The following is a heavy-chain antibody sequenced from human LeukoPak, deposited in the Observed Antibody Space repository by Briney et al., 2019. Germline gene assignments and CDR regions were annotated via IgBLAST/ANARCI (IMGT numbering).Heavy chain of an antibody. Sequence: ASETLSLTCTVSGGSISSSSYYWGWIRQPPGKGLEWIGSIYYSGSTYYNPSLKSRVTISVDTSKNQFSLKLSSVTAADTAVYYCARDSVSIRGFDPWGQGTLVTVSS. CDR3: ARDSVSIRGFDP. D-gene: IGHD5/OR15-5a*01. CDR2: IYYSGST. CDR1: GGSISSSSYY. J-gene: IGHJ5*02. V-gene: IGHV4-39*07.